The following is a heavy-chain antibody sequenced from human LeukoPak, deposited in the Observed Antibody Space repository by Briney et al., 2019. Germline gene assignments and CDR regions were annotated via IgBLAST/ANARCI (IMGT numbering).Heavy chain of an antibody. Sequence: PGGSLRLSCAAPGVTFSGYSVNWVRQAPGKGLEWVSSISSSSSYIYYADSVKGRFTISRDNAKNSLYLQMNSLRAEDTAVYYCARALSGYDRNYFDYWGQGTLVTVSS. CDR2: ISSSSSYI. CDR1: GVTFSGYS. V-gene: IGHV3-21*01. D-gene: IGHD5-12*01. J-gene: IGHJ4*02. CDR3: ARALSGYDRNYFDY.